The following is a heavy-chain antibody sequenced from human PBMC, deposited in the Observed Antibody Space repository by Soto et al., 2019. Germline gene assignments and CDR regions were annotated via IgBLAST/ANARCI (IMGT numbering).Heavy chain of an antibody. D-gene: IGHD3-3*01. CDR1: GFTFNIYV. Sequence: GSLRLSCAASGFTFNIYVMSWVRQAPGKGLEWVSSLSGSGVSTYYADSVKGRFIISGDNSRHTLFLQMNSLRAEDTAVYYCAKEGYTIFGVVINGMDVWGQGTTVTVSS. V-gene: IGHV3-23*01. J-gene: IGHJ6*02. CDR2: LSGSGVST. CDR3: AKEGYTIFGVVINGMDV.